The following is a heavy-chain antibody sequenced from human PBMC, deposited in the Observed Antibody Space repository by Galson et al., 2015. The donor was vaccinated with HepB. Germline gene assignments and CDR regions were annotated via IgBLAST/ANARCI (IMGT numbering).Heavy chain of an antibody. CDR2: ISSSSSYM. CDR1: GFTFSSYS. CDR3: ARVGVVVVPAGARFYYYGMDV. D-gene: IGHD2-2*01. V-gene: IGHV3-21*01. J-gene: IGHJ6*02. Sequence: SLRLSCAASGFTFSSYSMNWVRQAPGKGLEWVSSISSSSSYMYYADSVKGRFTISRDNAKNSLYLQMNSLRAEDTAVYYCARVGVVVVPAGARFYYYGMDVWGQGTTVTVSS.